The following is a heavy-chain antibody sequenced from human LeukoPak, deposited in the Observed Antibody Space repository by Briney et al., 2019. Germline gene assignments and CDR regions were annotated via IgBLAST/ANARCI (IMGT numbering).Heavy chain of an antibody. J-gene: IGHJ6*03. D-gene: IGHD2-2*01. CDR3: ARGDIVVVPAAPYYYYYIDV. CDR2: IYHSGST. CDR1: GYSISSGYY. Sequence: SETLSLTCTVSGYSISSGYYWGWIRQPPGKGLEWIGSIYHSGSTYYNPSLKSRVTISVDTSKNQFSLKLSSVTAADTAVYYCARGDIVVVPAAPYYYYYIDVWGKGTTVTVSS. V-gene: IGHV4-38-2*02.